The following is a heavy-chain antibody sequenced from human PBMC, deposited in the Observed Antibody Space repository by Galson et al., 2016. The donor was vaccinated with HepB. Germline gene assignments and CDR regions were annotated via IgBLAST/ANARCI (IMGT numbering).Heavy chain of an antibody. CDR3: AREPGYNWNPAGDYYMDV. D-gene: IGHD1-20*01. CDR2: IYTTGST. Sequence: TLSPTCTVSGGPISSGSYYWSWIRQPAGKRLEWIGRIYTTGSTDYNPSLKCRVTISLDTSKNQFSLNLSSVTAADTAVYSCAREPGYNWNPAGDYYMDV. V-gene: IGHV4-61*02. CDR1: GGPISSGSYY. J-gene: IGHJ6*03.